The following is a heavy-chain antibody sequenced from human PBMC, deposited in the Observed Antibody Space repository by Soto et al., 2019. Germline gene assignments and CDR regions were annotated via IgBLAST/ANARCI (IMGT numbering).Heavy chain of an antibody. CDR2: ISGSGYST. J-gene: IGHJ4*02. CDR3: AIVWGNHGNFDY. Sequence: EVQLLDSGGALVHPGGSLRLSCAASGFTFTSYGMTWVRQAPGKGLEWVSGISGSGYSTYYADSVKGRFTISRDNSKNTLYLQMNSLRAEDTAIYDCAIVWGNHGNFDYWGQGTLVTVSS. CDR1: GFTFTSYG. V-gene: IGHV3-23*01. D-gene: IGHD3-16*01.